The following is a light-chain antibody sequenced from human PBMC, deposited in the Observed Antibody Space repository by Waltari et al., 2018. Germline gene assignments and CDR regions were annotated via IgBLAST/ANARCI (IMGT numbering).Light chain of an antibody. CDR1: SSNIGSHT. V-gene: IGLV1-44*01. CDR3: AAWDDSLHGVV. CDR2: GNN. J-gene: IGLJ2*01. Sequence: QSVLTQPPSASGTPGQRVTISCSGSSSNIGSHTVNWYQQLPGTAPKLLIFGNNQRPSGVPDRFPGSKSGTSASLAFSGLQSEDEAVYYCAAWDDSLHGVVFGGGTKLTVL.